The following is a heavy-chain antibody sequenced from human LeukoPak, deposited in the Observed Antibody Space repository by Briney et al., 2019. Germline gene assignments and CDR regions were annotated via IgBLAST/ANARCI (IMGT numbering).Heavy chain of an antibody. Sequence: NTSETLSLTCTVSGGSISSYYWSWIRQPAGKGLEWIGRINTSGSTNYNPSLRSRVTMSVDTSKNQFSLKLSSVTAADTAVYYCARGRQSGSYSSDFDFWGQGTLVTVSS. CDR3: ARGRQSGSYSSDFDF. J-gene: IGHJ4*02. D-gene: IGHD1-26*01. V-gene: IGHV4-4*07. CDR2: INTSGST. CDR1: GGSISSYY.